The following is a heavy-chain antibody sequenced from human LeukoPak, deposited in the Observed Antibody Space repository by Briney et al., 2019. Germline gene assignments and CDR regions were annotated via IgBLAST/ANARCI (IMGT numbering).Heavy chain of an antibody. D-gene: IGHD2-15*01. V-gene: IGHV3-23*01. J-gene: IGHJ4*02. Sequence: RSGGSLRLSCGGSGFTFSSYAMSWVGQAPGKGLEWVSAISGSGTDTFYANSVKGRFTISRDNPKNTLYLQMNSLRAEDTAVYYCAKGGGSSCYSPSDYWGQGTLVTVSS. CDR2: ISGSGTDT. CDR3: AKGGGSSCYSPSDY. CDR1: GFTFSSYA.